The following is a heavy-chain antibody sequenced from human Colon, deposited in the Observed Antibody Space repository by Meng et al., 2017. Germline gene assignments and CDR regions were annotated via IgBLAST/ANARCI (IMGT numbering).Heavy chain of an antibody. CDR3: TAWYGDY. CDR2: TYYRSEWKH. Sequence: RQSEPSLAKPLPTLSITCAIAGDSCSRNRALSHWVRQSPSRVLEWGGTTYYRSEWKHHYRVSVKSRIPFIVETSTNNFSETLIYVTTKDTAVSLCTAWYGDYWGQGILVTVSS. CDR1: GDSCSRNRAL. D-gene: IGHD6-13*01. V-gene: IGHV6-1*01. J-gene: IGHJ4*02.